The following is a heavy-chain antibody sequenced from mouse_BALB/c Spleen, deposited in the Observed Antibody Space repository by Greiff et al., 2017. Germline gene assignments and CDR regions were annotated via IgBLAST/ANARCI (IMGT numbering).Heavy chain of an antibody. CDR2: IWGDGST. V-gene: IGHV2-6-7*01. Sequence: VKLVESGPGLVAPSQSLSITCTVSGFSLTGYGVNWVRQPPGKGLEWLGMIWGDGSTDYNSALKSRLSISKDNSKSQVFLKMNSLQTDDTARYYCARVRLPHYYAMDYWGQGTSVTVSS. CDR3: ARVRLPHYYAMDY. J-gene: IGHJ4*01. CDR1: GFSLTGYG. D-gene: IGHD1-2*01.